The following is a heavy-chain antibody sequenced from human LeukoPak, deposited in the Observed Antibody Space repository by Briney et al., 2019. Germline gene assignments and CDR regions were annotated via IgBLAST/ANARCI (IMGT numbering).Heavy chain of an antibody. CDR3: AGPSFGEGTFDI. Sequence: SETLSLTCAVFCDSISRRDYSWRWVRQPPGKGLVWIVYIFHHGSKQYHQSLKSQVTISLDRSNIRLALNLNPGTPADTAVYFCAGPSFGEGTFDIWGEGK. V-gene: IGHV4-30-2*01. CDR1: CDSISRRDYS. J-gene: IGHJ3*02. D-gene: IGHD3-10*01. CDR2: IFHHGSK.